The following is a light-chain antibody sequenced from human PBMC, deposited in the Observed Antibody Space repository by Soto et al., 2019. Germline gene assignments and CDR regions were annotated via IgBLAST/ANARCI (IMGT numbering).Light chain of an antibody. CDR3: QQYNSYPVT. CDR1: QSISSW. Sequence: DIQMTQSPSTLSASVGDRVTITCRASQSISSWLAWYQQKPGKAPKLLIYKASSLESGVPSRFSGSGSGTEFTLTISSMQPDDFANYYCQQYNSYPVTFGQGTKVDIK. CDR2: KAS. J-gene: IGKJ1*01. V-gene: IGKV1-5*03.